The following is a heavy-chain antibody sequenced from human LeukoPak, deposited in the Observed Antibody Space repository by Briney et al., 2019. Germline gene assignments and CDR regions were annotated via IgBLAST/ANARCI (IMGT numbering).Heavy chain of an antibody. CDR2: ISSSSSYI. J-gene: IGHJ4*02. V-gene: IGHV3-21*01. CDR3: ASVNYYGSGHQQV. CDR1: GFTFSIYS. Sequence: GGSLRLSCPAAGFTFSIYSMNWVRQAPGKGLEWPSSISSSSSYIYYADSVKGRFTISRDNAKNSPYLQMNSLRAEDTAVYYCASVNYYGSGHQQVWGQGTLVTVSS. D-gene: IGHD3-10*01.